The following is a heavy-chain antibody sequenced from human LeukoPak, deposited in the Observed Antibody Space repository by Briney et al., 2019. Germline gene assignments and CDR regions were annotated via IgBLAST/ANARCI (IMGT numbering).Heavy chain of an antibody. CDR2: FDTVGRKT. J-gene: IGHJ4*02. Sequence: GSLSPSCAPSGFTLSNVWVHWVRHAPGKGGVWGSRFDTVGRKTTYADSVKGQFTISRDNAKNTLYLQMNSLRVEDRAVYYCARSRGGFYHYWGQGTLVTVSS. V-gene: IGHV3-74*01. CDR3: ARSRGGFYHY. CDR1: GFTLSNVW. D-gene: IGHD2/OR15-2a*01.